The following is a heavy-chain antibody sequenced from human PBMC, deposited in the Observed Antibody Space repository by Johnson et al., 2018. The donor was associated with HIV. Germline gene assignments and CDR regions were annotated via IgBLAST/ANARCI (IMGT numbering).Heavy chain of an antibody. CDR3: ARYHYYDSRLNDAFDV. CDR1: GFTFSDYA. J-gene: IGHJ3*01. D-gene: IGHD3-22*01. Sequence: QVQLVESGGGVVQPGRSLRLSCVASGFTFSDYAVHWVRQAPGQGLEWVSVIYSGGSTYYADSVKGRFTISRDNAKNSLYLQMNSLRAEDTAVYYCARYHYYDSRLNDAFDVWGRGTVVTVSS. CDR2: IYSGGST. V-gene: IGHV3-NL1*01.